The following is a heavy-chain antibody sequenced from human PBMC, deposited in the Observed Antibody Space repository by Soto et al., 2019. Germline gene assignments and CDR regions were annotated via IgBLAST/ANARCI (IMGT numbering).Heavy chain of an antibody. D-gene: IGHD3-10*01. V-gene: IGHV1-3*01. CDR3: AATRGKILSFGAVPDY. CDR2: SNADNGNT. CDR1: GYTFTSYA. J-gene: IGHJ4*02. Sequence: QVQLVQSGAEVKKPGASVKVSCKASGYTFTSYAMHWGRQAPGQRLEWMGWSNADNGNTKYSQKFQGRVTITRDTYASTANMMLSSMRYEDTAVYYCAATRGKILSFGAVPDYLGQGTLVTVSS.